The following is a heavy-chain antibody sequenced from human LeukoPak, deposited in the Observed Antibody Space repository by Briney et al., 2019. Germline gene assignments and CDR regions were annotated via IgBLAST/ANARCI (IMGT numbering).Heavy chain of an antibody. CDR1: GGSFSGYY. J-gene: IGHJ4*02. CDR3: ATLGEYYDSSGYYYN. V-gene: IGHV4-34*01. Sequence: SETLSLTCAVYGGSFSGYYWSWIRQPPGKGLEWIGEINHSGSTNYNPSLKSRVTISVDTSKNQFSLKLTSVTAADTAVYYCATLGEYYDSSGYYYNWGQGTLVTVFS. CDR2: INHSGST. D-gene: IGHD3-22*01.